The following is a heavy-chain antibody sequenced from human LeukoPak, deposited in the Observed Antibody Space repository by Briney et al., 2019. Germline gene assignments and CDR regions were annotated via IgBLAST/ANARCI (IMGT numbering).Heavy chain of an antibody. V-gene: IGHV3-23*01. D-gene: IGHD6-13*01. CDR3: TKRTPEYSSSWCLDY. CDR2: IDGSGVTT. Sequence: PGGSLRLSCAASGFTFSSNTMSWVRQAPGKGLAWVSAIDGSGVTTFYADPVKGRFAVSRDNSKNTLFLQMNSLRAEDTAVYYCTKRTPEYSSSWCLDYWGRGTLVTVSS. CDR1: GFTFSSNT. J-gene: IGHJ4*02.